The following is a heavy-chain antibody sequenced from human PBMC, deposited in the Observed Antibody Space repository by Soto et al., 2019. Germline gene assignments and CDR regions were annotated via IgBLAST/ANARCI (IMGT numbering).Heavy chain of an antibody. CDR3: ARGSTVDSTAFDI. CDR1: GGSFSGYY. V-gene: IGHV4-34*01. D-gene: IGHD5-12*01. CDR2: INHSGST. J-gene: IGHJ3*02. Sequence: SETLSLTCAVYGGSFSGYYWSWIRQPPGKGLEWIGEINHSGSTNYNPALKRRVTISVDTSKNQFSLKLSSLTAADTAVYYCARGSTVDSTAFDIWGQGTMVTVSS.